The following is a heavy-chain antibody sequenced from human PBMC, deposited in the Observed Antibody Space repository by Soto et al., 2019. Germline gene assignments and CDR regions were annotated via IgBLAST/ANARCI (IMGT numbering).Heavy chain of an antibody. CDR3: ARGSAVAGTVGWYSRYYYGMDV. D-gene: IGHD6-19*01. CDR1: GGSFSGYY. J-gene: IGHJ6*02. CDR2: INHSGST. V-gene: IGHV4-34*01. Sequence: SETLSLTCAVYGGSFSGYYWSWIRQPPGKGLGWIGEINHSGSTNYNPSLKSRVTISVDTSKNQFSLKLSSVTAADTAVYYCARGSAVAGTVGWYSRYYYGMDVWGQGTTVTVSS.